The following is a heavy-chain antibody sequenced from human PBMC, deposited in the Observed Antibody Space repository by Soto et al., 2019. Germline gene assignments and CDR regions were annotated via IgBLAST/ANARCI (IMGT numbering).Heavy chain of an antibody. D-gene: IGHD3-10*01. J-gene: IGHJ4*02. CDR3: AKEGDVTMVRGVSFDY. CDR1: GFTFSSYA. Sequence: EVQLLESGGGLVQPGGSLRLSCAASGFTFSSYAMSWVRQAPGKGLEWVSAISGSGGSTYYADSVKGRFTISRDNSKNTLYLQMNSLRAEETAVYYCAKEGDVTMVRGVSFDYWGQGTLVTVSS. CDR2: ISGSGGST. V-gene: IGHV3-23*01.